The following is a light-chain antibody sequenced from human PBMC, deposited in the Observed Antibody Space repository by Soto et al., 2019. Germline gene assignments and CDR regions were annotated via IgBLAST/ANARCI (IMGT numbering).Light chain of an antibody. J-gene: IGKJ1*01. CDR2: KAS. CDR1: QTISSW. V-gene: IGKV1-5*03. CDR3: QQYNSYAEA. Sequence: DIQMTQSPSTLSGSVGDRVTITCRASQTISSWLAWYQQKPGKAPKLLIYKASTLKSGVPSRFSGSGSGTEFTLTISSLQPDDFATYYCQQYNSYAEAFGQGIKVELK.